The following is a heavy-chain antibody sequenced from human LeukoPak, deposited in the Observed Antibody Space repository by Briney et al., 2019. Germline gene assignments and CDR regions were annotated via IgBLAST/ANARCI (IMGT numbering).Heavy chain of an antibody. CDR2: MNPNSGGT. J-gene: IGHJ4*02. CDR3: ARDPGIVGATSFDY. Sequence: ASVKVSCKASGYTFTSYDINWVRQATGQGLEWMGWMNPNSGGTNYAQKFQGRVTMTRDTSISTAYMELSRLRSDDTAVYYCARDPGIVGATSFDYWGQGTLVTVSS. D-gene: IGHD1-26*01. V-gene: IGHV1-2*02. CDR1: GYTFTSYD.